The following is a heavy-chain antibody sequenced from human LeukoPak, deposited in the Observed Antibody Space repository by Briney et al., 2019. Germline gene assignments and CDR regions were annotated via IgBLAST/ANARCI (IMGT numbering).Heavy chain of an antibody. CDR1: GYTFTSYA. V-gene: IGHV1-3*01. CDR3: VRESTGDDAFDI. CDR2: INAGNGNT. D-gene: IGHD3-10*01. J-gene: IGHJ3*02. Sequence: ASVKVSCKASGYTFTSYAMHWVRQAPGQRLEWMGWINAGNGNTKYSQKFQGRVTITRDTSASTAYMELSSLRSEDTAVYYCVRESTGDDAFDIWGQGTMVTVSS.